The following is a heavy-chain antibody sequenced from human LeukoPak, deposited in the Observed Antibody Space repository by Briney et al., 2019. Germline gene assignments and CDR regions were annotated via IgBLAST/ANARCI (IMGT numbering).Heavy chain of an antibody. CDR1: GDPLNDNLYY. Sequence: SETLSLTCNVSGDPLNDNLYYWGWIRQSPGKGLEWIGAFYSSGSTSSHSSLKSRVTISVDTSRTQLSLKLDSVIDTDTAVYYCVRDGRFDSACFDSWGPGILVTVSS. CDR3: VRDGRFDSACFDS. CDR2: FYSSGST. V-gene: IGHV4-39*07. J-gene: IGHJ4*02. D-gene: IGHD6-19*01.